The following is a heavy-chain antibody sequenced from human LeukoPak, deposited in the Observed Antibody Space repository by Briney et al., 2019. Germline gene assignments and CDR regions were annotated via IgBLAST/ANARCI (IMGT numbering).Heavy chain of an antibody. V-gene: IGHV4-4*07. J-gene: IGHJ4*02. CDR2: IYATGTT. CDR1: GGSIRNFF. D-gene: IGHD6-19*01. CDR3: TTVGSSGWFSFDY. Sequence: SETLSLTCTVSGGSIRNFFWSWIRQPAGKGLEWIGRIYATGTTNYNPSLKSRVTISIDTSKNQFSLRVTSVTAADTAVYYCTTVGSSGWFSFDYWGQGDLVTVSS.